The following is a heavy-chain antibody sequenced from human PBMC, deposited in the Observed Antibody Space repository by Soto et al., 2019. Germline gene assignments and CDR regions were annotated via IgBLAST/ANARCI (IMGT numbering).Heavy chain of an antibody. Sequence: KPSETLSLTCTVSGGSISSYYWSWIRQPPGKGLEWIGYIYYSGSTNYNPSLKSRVTISVDTSKNQFSLKLSSVTAADTAVYYCARQRWGYCSSTSCYFPRFDPWGQGTLVTVSS. J-gene: IGHJ5*02. CDR2: IYYSGST. CDR3: ARQRWGYCSSTSCYFPRFDP. V-gene: IGHV4-59*08. CDR1: GGSISSYY. D-gene: IGHD2-2*01.